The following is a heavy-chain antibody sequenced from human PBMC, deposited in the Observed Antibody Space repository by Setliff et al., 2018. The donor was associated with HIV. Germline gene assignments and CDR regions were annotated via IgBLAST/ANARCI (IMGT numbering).Heavy chain of an antibody. J-gene: IGHJ6*03. D-gene: IGHD3-3*01. CDR3: ARVKKRLTIFGVVIEDYMDI. CDR2: IDWDDDK. Sequence: TLVKPTQTLTLTCTFSGFSLTTSGVGVGWIRQPPGKALEWLARIDWDDDKYYNSSLKTRLTVSKDTSKSQVVLTMTNMDPVDTATYYCARVKKRLTIFGVVIEDYMDIWGKGTTVTVSS. CDR1: GFSLTTSGVG. V-gene: IGHV2-70*12.